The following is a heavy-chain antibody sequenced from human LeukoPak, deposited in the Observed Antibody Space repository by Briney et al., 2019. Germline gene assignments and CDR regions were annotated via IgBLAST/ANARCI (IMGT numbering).Heavy chain of an antibody. J-gene: IGHJ5*02. CDR3: ARVRLLHTRVTTGPRFDT. CDR1: GGSISSAGCY. CDR2: IYYSGST. V-gene: IGHV4-31*03. D-gene: IGHD4-17*01. Sequence: PSETLSLTCTVSGGSISSAGCYWSWIRQHPGKGLEWIGYIYYSGSTYYNPSLKSRVTISVDTSKNQFSLKLSSVTAADTAVYYCARVRLLHTRVTTGPRFDTWGQGTLVTVSS.